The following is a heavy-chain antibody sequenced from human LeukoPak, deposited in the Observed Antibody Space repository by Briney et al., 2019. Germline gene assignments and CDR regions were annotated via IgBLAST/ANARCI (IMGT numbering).Heavy chain of an antibody. Sequence: GGSLRLSCAASGFTFSSYGMHWVRQAPGKGLEWVAVIRYDGSNKYYADSVKGRFTISRDNSKNTLYLQMNSLRAEDTAVYYCAKDAVEMAGAFDIWGQGTMVTVSS. CDR2: IRYDGSNK. CDR3: AKDAVEMAGAFDI. J-gene: IGHJ3*02. V-gene: IGHV3-30*02. D-gene: IGHD5-24*01. CDR1: GFTFSSYG.